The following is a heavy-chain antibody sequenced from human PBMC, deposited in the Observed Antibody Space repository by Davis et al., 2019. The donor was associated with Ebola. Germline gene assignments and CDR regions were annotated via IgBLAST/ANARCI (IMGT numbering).Heavy chain of an antibody. J-gene: IGHJ4*02. CDR2: ISSSGDKI. Sequence: GESLKISCAASGFTFSNYAMNWVRQAPGKGLEWVSGISSSGDKIYYADSVKGRFTISRDNSKNTLYLQMNSLRPEDTAVYYCAKGEWEIPSIFDYWGQGTLVTVSS. V-gene: IGHV3-23*01. CDR3: AKGEWEIPSIFDY. CDR1: GFTFSNYA. D-gene: IGHD1-26*01.